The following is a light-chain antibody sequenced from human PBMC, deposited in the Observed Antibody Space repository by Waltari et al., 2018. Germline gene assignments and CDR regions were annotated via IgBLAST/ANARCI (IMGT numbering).Light chain of an antibody. CDR2: GAS. J-gene: IGKJ1*01. V-gene: IGKV3-15*01. CDR3: QQYENWLGT. CDR1: QSISSN. Sequence: EIVMPQSPATLSVFPGERAPLPCKASQSISSNLAWYQHKPGQAPRPLIYGASNTANGIPARFSGSESETEFTLTISSLQSEDFAVYFCQQYENWLGTFGQGTKVEIK.